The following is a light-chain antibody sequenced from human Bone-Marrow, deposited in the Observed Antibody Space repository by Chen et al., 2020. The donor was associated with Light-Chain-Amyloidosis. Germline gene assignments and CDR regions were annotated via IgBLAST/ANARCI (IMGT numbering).Light chain of an antibody. CDR2: RNN. CDR3: AAWDDSLSVV. J-gene: IGLJ2*01. V-gene: IGLV1-47*01. Sequence: QPVLTPPPSASGTPGQRVTISCSGSSSNIGSNYVYWYQQLPGTAPQLLIYRNNQRPSGVPDRFSGSKSGTSASLAISGLRSDNEADYFCAAWDDSLSVVFGGGTKLTVL. CDR1: SSNIGSNY.